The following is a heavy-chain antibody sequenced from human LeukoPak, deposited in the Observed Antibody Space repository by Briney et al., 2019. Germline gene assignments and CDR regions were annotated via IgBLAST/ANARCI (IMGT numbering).Heavy chain of an antibody. CDR2: ISAYNGNT. D-gene: IGHD6-13*01. Sequence: ASVKVPCTASGYTFTSYGISWVRQAPGQGLEWMGWISAYNGNTNYAQKLQGRVTMTTDTSTSTAYMELRSLRSDDTAVYYCARQQLVFAYFDYWGQGTLVTVSS. CDR3: ARQQLVFAYFDY. CDR1: GYTFTSYG. J-gene: IGHJ4*02. V-gene: IGHV1-18*01.